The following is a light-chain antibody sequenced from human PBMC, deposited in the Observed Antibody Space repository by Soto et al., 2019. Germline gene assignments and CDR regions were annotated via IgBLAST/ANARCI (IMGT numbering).Light chain of an antibody. Sequence: DIVMTQSPDSLAVSLGERATINCKSSQSVLYSSNNKNYLAWYQKKPGQPPKLLIYWASTRESGVPDRFSGSGSATDFTLTISSLQAEDVAVYYCQQYYTTLALTFGGGTKVDI. CDR2: WAS. CDR1: QSVLYSSNNKNY. V-gene: IGKV4-1*01. J-gene: IGKJ4*01. CDR3: QQYYTTLALT.